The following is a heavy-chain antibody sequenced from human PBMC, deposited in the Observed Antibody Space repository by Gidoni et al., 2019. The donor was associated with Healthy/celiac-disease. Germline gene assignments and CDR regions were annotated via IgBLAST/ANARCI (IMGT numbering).Heavy chain of an antibody. J-gene: IGHJ5*02. CDR3: AAREDIVVVVAATPLWFDP. CDR1: GFPFSSYA. V-gene: IGHV3-23*01. CDR2: ISGSGGST. Sequence: EVQLLASGGGLVQPGGSLRLSCAASGFPFSSYAMSWVRQAPGKGLEWVSAISGSGGSTYYADSVKGRFTISRDNSKNTLYLKMNSLRAEDTAVYYCAAREDIVVVVAATPLWFDPWGQGTLVTVSS. D-gene: IGHD2-15*01.